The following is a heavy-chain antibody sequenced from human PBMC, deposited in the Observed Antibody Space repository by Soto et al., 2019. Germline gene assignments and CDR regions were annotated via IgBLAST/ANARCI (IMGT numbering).Heavy chain of an antibody. CDR2: IYWDDDK. D-gene: IGHD3-16*01. CDR3: AHRRNYDGSWNEGVFDY. CDR1: GFSLTSRPVG. Sequence: QITLKESGPTLVKPTQTLTLTCTFSGFSLTSRPVGVGWVRQPPGKALEWLAFIYWDDDKRYSPSLRSTLTVTKDASKNQVVLTLTNMDPVDTATYYCAHRRNYDGSWNEGVFDYWGQGSLVTVSS. V-gene: IGHV2-5*02. J-gene: IGHJ4*02.